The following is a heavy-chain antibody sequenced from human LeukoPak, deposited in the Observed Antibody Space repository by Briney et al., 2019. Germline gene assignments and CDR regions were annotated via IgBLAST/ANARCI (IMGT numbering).Heavy chain of an antibody. CDR1: GFAVSSYT. D-gene: IGHD2-15*01. CDR3: ARRDNYDY. Sequence: TGGSLRLSCIASGFAVSSYTMNWVRQAPGKGLVWVSRINSDGSSTSYADSVKGRFTISRDNAKNTLYLQMNSLRAEDMAVYYCARRDNYDYWGQGTLVTVPS. V-gene: IGHV3-74*01. J-gene: IGHJ4*02. CDR2: INSDGSST.